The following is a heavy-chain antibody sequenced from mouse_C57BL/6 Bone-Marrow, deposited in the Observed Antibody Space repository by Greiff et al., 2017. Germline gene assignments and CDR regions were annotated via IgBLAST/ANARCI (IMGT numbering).Heavy chain of an antibody. CDR2: IYPGSGST. J-gene: IGHJ4*01. Sequence: QVQLQQSGAELVKPGASVKLSCKASGYTFTSYWLTWVKQRPGQGLEWIGDIYPGSGSTNYNEKFKGKATLTADTSSSTAYMQLNSLPSEDSAVYGCARGALAYCAMDFWGKGTSVTVSS. CDR1: GYTFTSYW. D-gene: IGHD3-1*01. CDR3: ARGALAYCAMDF. V-gene: IGHV1-55*01.